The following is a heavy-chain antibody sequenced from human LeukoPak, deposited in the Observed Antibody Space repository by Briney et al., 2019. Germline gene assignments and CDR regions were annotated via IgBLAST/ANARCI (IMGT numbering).Heavy chain of an antibody. D-gene: IGHD2-2*01. CDR1: GFTFSSYA. J-gene: IGHJ4*02. CDR2: ISYDGSNK. V-gene: IGHV3-30-3*01. Sequence: GGSLRLSCAASGFTFSSYAMHWVRQAPGKGLEWVAVISYDGSNKYYADSVKGRFTISRDNSKNTLYLQMNSLRAEDTAVYYCAKEDRYCSSTSCYLAYDYWGQGTLVTVSS. CDR3: AKEDRYCSSTSCYLAYDY.